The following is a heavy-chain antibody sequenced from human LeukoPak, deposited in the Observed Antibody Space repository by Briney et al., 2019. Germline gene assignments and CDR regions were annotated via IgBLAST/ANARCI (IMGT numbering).Heavy chain of an antibody. CDR1: GGTFSSYA. J-gene: IGHJ4*02. D-gene: IGHD4-23*01. CDR2: ISGYNGNT. CDR3: ARDYYGGKWCDF. Sequence: ASVKVSCKASGGTFSSYAISWVRQAPGQALEWMGWISGYNGNTNYAQKLQGRVTMTTDTSTSTAYMELRSLRSDDTAVYYCARDYYGGKWCDFWGQGTLVTVSS. V-gene: IGHV1-18*01.